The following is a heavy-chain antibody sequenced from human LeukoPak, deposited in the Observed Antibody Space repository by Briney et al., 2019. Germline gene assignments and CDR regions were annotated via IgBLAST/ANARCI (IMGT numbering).Heavy chain of an antibody. D-gene: IGHD6-13*01. CDR1: GFTFSSYG. V-gene: IGHV3-30*02. Sequence: PGGSLRLSCAASGFTFSSYGMHWVRQAPGKGLEWVAFIRYDGSNKYYADSVKGRFTISRDNSKNTLYLQMNSLRAEDTAVYYCARVLLISGYSIDYWGQGTLVTVSS. CDR2: IRYDGSNK. CDR3: ARVLLISGYSIDY. J-gene: IGHJ4*02.